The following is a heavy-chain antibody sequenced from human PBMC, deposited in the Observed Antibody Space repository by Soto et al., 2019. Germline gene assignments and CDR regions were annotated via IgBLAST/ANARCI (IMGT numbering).Heavy chain of an antibody. CDR3: AKDDCSGGSCYSGIHY. CDR2: ISEDGSET. D-gene: IGHD2-15*01. V-gene: IGHV3-7*01. CDR1: GISFSSFW. Sequence: PGGSLRLSCAASGISFSSFWMSWVRQAPGKGPEWLANISEDGSETYYVDSAKGRFTIFRDNSKNSLHMQMNSLRAEDTAVYYCAKDDCSGGSCYSGIHYWGQGTLVTVSS. J-gene: IGHJ4*02.